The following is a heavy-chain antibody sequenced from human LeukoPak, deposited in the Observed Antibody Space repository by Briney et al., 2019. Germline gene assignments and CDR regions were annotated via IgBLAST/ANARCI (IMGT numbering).Heavy chain of an antibody. CDR2: IYSGGDT. CDR1: GFTVSTNY. D-gene: IGHD1-14*01. V-gene: IGHV3-53*01. CDR3: PRGGGGGNPFDY. Sequence: PGGSLRLSCAVSGFTVSTNYMSWVRQAPGKGLEWVSVIYSGGDTYYADSMKGRFTVSRDNSKNTLYLQMNSLRAEDPAVYYWPRGGGGGNPFDYWGQGTLVTVSS. J-gene: IGHJ4*02.